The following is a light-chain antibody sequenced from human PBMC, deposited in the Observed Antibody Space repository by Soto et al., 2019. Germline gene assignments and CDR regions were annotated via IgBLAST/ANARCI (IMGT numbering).Light chain of an antibody. J-gene: IGLJ3*02. V-gene: IGLV2-14*01. Sequence: QSALTQPASVAGSPGQSITISCTGPAGDISGFHFVSWYQQRPGKAPRVIIYEVSKRPSGVSSRFSGSKSGNTASLVISGLQSDDEADYYCTSYTSSSTWVFGGGTKVTVL. CDR1: AGDISGFHF. CDR2: EVS. CDR3: TSYTSSSTWV.